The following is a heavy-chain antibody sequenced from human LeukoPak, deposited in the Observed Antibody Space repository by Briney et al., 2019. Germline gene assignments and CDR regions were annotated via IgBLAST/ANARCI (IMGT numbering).Heavy chain of an antibody. D-gene: IGHD3-10*01. CDR2: ISGSGGST. V-gene: IGHV3-23*01. Sequence: GGSLRLSCAASGFTFSSYAMSWVRQAPGKGLEWVSAISGSGGSTYYADSVKGRFTISRDNSKNTLNLQMNSLRAEDTAVYYCAKFIGPYYGSGSYLDYWGQGTLVTVSS. CDR3: AKFIGPYYGSGSYLDY. J-gene: IGHJ4*02. CDR1: GFTFSSYA.